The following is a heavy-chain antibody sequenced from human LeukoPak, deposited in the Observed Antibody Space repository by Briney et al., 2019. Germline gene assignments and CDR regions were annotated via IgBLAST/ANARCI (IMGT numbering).Heavy chain of an antibody. Sequence: GGSQTLSCAASGFSVSTKYMNWVRQAPGKGLEWVSIIYSGADTYYADSVKGRFTISRDNAKNSLSLQMNSLRVEDTAMYFCARADFGVLIIGYNYFYMDDWGKGTTVTVSS. D-gene: IGHD3-3*01. CDR1: GFSVSTKY. CDR2: IYSGADT. V-gene: IGHV3-53*01. J-gene: IGHJ6*03. CDR3: ARADFGVLIIGYNYFYMDD.